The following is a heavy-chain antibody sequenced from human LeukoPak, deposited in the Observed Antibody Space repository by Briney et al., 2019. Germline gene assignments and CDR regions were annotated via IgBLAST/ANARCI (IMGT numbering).Heavy chain of an antibody. CDR1: GFTVSSNY. CDR2: IYSGGST. V-gene: IGHV3-53*01. D-gene: IGHD6-6*01. CDR3: ARNSIAARNFDY. Sequence: GGSLRLSCAASGFTVSSNYMSWVRQAPGKGLEWVSVIYSGGSTYYADSVKGRFTISRDNSKNTLYLQMNSLRAEDTAVYYCARNSIAARNFDYWGQGTLVTVSS. J-gene: IGHJ4*02.